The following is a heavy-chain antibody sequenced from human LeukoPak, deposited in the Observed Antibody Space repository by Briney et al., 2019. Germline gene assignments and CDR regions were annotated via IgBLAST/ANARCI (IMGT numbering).Heavy chain of an antibody. CDR2: IQQDGTEK. J-gene: IGHJ4*02. Sequence: RGSLRLSCTGSEFNLRSYWMSWVRQAPGKGLEWVANIQQDGTEKYYVDSVKGRFTISRDNSKNTLYLQLDSLRAEDTAIYYCAKEIRPNDCWGQGTLVTVSS. CDR1: EFNLRSYW. V-gene: IGHV3-7*03. D-gene: IGHD4-17*01. CDR3: AKEIRPNDC.